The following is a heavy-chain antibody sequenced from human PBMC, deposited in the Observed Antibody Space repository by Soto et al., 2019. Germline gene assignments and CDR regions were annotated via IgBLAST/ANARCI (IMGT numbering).Heavy chain of an antibody. CDR1: GGSINSGGYC. V-gene: IGHV4-31*03. Sequence: QVQLQESGPGLVKPSQTLSLTCTVSGGSINSGGYCWSWIRQHPGKGLDRIGCISYGGSTSYNPALQARVTISVDTSKNPFSLRRTSVTAADTAVYYCSRRILVWGQGALITVSS. D-gene: IGHD2-15*01. J-gene: IGHJ4*02. CDR2: ISYGGST. CDR3: SRRILV.